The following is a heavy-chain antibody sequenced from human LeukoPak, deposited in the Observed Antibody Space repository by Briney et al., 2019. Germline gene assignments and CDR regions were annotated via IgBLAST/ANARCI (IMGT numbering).Heavy chain of an antibody. J-gene: IGHJ4*02. CDR2: IWYDGSNK. CDR3: ARSMRMTTVTKIGY. Sequence: PGGSLRLSCAASGFTFSSYGMHWVRQAPGKGLEWVAVIWYDGSNKYYADSVKGRFTISRDNSKNTLYLQMNSLRAEDTAVYYCARSMRMTTVTKIGYWGQGTLVTVSS. CDR1: GFTFSSYG. V-gene: IGHV3-33*01. D-gene: IGHD4-17*01.